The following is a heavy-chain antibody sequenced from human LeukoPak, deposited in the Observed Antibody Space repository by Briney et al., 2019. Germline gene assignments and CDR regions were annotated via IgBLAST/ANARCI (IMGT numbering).Heavy chain of an antibody. V-gene: IGHV4-61*02. D-gene: IGHD3-22*01. J-gene: IGHJ5*01. CDR2: IFSSGST. CDR1: GGSISSGSYY. CDR3: ASEYYDSSGYQSWFDS. Sequence: PSQTLSLTCTVSGGSISSGSYYWSWIRQPAGKRLEWIGRIFSSGSTNYNPSLKSRVTISGDTAKNQFSLKLSSVTAADTALYFCASEYYDSSGYQSWFDSWGQGTLVTVSS.